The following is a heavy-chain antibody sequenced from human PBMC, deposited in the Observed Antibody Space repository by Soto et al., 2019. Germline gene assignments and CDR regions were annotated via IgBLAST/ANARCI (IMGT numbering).Heavy chain of an antibody. D-gene: IGHD3-10*01. CDR3: ASGSYYKTAQPGNNYYYYGMDV. Sequence: SVKVSCKASGGTFSSYAISWVRQAPGQGLEWMGGIIPIFGTANYAQKFQGRVTITADESTGTAYMELSSLRSEDTAVYYCASGSYYKTAQPGNNYYYYGMDVWGQGTTVTVSS. V-gene: IGHV1-69*13. CDR2: IIPIFGTA. J-gene: IGHJ6*02. CDR1: GGTFSSYA.